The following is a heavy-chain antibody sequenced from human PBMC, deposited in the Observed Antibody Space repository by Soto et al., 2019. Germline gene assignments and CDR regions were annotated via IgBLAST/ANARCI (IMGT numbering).Heavy chain of an antibody. V-gene: IGHV4-4*02. J-gene: IGHJ4*02. D-gene: IGHD6-19*01. CDR3: ARDRGWSLFDY. Sequence: SETLSLTCAVSGGSISSTNWWSWVRQPPGKGLEWIGEIFHSGSTNYNPSLKSRVTISVDKSKNQFSLKLNSVTAEDTAVYYCARDRGWSLFDYWGQGTLVTVSS. CDR2: IFHSGST. CDR1: GGSISSTNW.